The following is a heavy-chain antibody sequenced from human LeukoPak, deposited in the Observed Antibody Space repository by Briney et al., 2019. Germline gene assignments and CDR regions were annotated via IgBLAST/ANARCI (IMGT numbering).Heavy chain of an antibody. CDR3: AREGTVPAAAITPYNWFDP. J-gene: IGHJ5*02. CDR1: GYTFTSYG. D-gene: IGHD2-2*01. CDR2: INTNTGNP. Sequence: ASVKVSCKASGYTFTSYGISWVRQAPGQGLEWMGWINTNTGNPTYAQGFTGRFVFSLDTSVSTAYLQISSLKAEDTAVYYCAREGTVPAAAITPYNWFDPWGQGTLVTVSS. V-gene: IGHV7-4-1*02.